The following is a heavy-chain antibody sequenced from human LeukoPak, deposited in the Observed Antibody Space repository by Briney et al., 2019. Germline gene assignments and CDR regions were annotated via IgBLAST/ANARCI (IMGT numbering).Heavy chain of an antibody. CDR3: ARQWLPMYYFDY. CDR1: GGSISSYY. J-gene: IGHJ4*02. D-gene: IGHD5-12*01. Sequence: PSETLSLTCTVSGGSISSYYWSWIRQPPGKGLEWIGYIYYSGSTNYNPSLKSRVTISVDTSKNQFSLKLSSVTAAGTAVYYCARQWLPMYYFDYWGQGTLVTVSS. CDR2: IYYSGST. V-gene: IGHV4-59*01.